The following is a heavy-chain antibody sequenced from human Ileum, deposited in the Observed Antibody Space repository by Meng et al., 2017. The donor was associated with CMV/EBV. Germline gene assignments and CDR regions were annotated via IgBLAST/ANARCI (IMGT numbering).Heavy chain of an antibody. J-gene: IGHJ4*02. CDR1: GGSISSSSYY. CDR2: IYYSGST. D-gene: IGHD3-3*01. CDR3: ARVGYDFWSGYPYYFDY. V-gene: IGHV4-39*01. Sequence: SETLSLTCTVSGGSISSSSYYWGWIRQPPGKGLEWIGSIYYSGSTYYNPSLKSRVTISVDTSKNQFSLKLSSVTAADTAVYYCARVGYDFWSGYPYYFDYWGQGTLVTGSS.